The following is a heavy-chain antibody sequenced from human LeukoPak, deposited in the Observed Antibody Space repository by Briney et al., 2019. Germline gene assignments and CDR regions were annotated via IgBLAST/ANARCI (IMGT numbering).Heavy chain of an antibody. Sequence: PGGSLRLSCAASGFTFDDYAMHWVRQAPGKGLEWVSGISWNSGSIGYADSVKGRFTISRDNAKNSLYLQMNSLRAEDTALYYCAKDRGSGIALTEIDYWGQGTLVTVSS. J-gene: IGHJ4*02. CDR2: ISWNSGSI. CDR3: AKDRGSGIALTEIDY. D-gene: IGHD3-10*01. CDR1: GFTFDDYA. V-gene: IGHV3-9*01.